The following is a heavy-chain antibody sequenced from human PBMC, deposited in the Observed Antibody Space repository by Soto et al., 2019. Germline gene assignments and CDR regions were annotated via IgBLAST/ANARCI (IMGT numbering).Heavy chain of an antibody. CDR1: GGSISSYY. CDR2: IYYSGST. V-gene: IGHV4-59*01. J-gene: IGHJ5*02. D-gene: IGHD3-22*01. CDR3: ARVGGYYDNNWFDP. Sequence: NPSETLSLTCTVSGGSISSYYWSWIRQPPGKGLEWIGYIYYSGSTNYNPSLKSRVTISVDTSKNQFSLKLSSVTAADTAVYYCARVGGYYDNNWFDPWGQGTLVTVSS.